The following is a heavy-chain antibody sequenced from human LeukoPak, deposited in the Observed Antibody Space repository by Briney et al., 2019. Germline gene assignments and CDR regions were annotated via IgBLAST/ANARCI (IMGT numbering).Heavy chain of an antibody. V-gene: IGHV5-51*01. J-gene: IGHJ3*02. CDR2: IYPGDSDT. Sequence: GESLKISCKGSGYSFTSYWIAWVRQMPGKGLEWMGIIYPGDSDTRYSPSFQGQVTISADKSISTAYLQWSSLKASDTAMYYCARQWYYYDNSGYLMGAFDIWGQGTMVTVSS. CDR1: GYSFTSYW. CDR3: ARQWYYYDNSGYLMGAFDI. D-gene: IGHD3-22*01.